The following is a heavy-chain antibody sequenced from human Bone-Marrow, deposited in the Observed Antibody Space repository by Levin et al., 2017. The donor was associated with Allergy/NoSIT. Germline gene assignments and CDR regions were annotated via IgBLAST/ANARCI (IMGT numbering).Heavy chain of an antibody. Sequence: SETLSLTCTVSGISINSDSWSWIRQSPGKGLEWIGEIYYTGRTNYNPSLKSRFSVSIDTSKTQFSLKLSSVTAADTAVYYCAREPTGWFDPWGQGTLVTVSS. CDR1: GISINSDS. CDR2: IYYTGRT. V-gene: IGHV4-59*01. J-gene: IGHJ5*02. CDR3: AREPTGWFDP.